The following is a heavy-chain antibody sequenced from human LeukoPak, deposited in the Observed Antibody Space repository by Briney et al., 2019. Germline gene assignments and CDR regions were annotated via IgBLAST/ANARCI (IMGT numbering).Heavy chain of an antibody. D-gene: IGHD3-9*01. Sequence: GESLRISCKGSGYSFTSYWISWVRQMPGKGLEWMGRIDPSDSYTNYSPSFQGHVTISAVKSISTAYLQWSSLKASDTAMYYCARRYDILTGPNWFDPWGQGTLVTVSS. CDR3: ARRYDILTGPNWFDP. CDR1: GYSFTSYW. CDR2: IDPSDSYT. V-gene: IGHV5-10-1*01. J-gene: IGHJ5*02.